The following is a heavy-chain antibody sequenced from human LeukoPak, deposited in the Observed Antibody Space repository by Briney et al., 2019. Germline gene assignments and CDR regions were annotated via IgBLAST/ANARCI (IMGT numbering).Heavy chain of an antibody. CDR2: INQGGSEI. D-gene: IGHD6-13*01. Sequence: GGSLRLSCADSGFTFSSHWMSWVRQAPGTGLEWVANINQGGSEIYYVDSVRGRFTISRDNAKNSLYLQMNSLRAEDTSVYYCARSSVARGLDLAAAAGPYWGQGTLVTVSS. CDR1: GFTFSSHW. CDR3: ARSSVARGLDLAAAAGPY. V-gene: IGHV3-7*01. J-gene: IGHJ4*02.